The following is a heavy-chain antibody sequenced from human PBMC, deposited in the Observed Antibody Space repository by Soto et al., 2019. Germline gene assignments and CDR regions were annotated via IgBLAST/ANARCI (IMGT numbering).Heavy chain of an antibody. CDR2: IYSGGST. Sequence: EVQLVESGGGVVQPGGSLRLSCAASGFTVSSNYMSWVRQAPGKGLEWVSVIYSGGSTNYADSVKGRFTISRDISKNTLYLQMNSLRAEDTAVYYCAREGVVAASDWGQGTLVTVSS. CDR1: GFTVSSNY. D-gene: IGHD2-15*01. CDR3: AREGVVAASD. J-gene: IGHJ4*02. V-gene: IGHV3-66*01.